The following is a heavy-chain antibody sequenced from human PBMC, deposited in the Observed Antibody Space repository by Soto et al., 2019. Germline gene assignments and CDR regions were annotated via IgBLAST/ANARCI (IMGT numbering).Heavy chain of an antibody. V-gene: IGHV4-59*08. CDR3: AGRELVLDSGWYDFQH. CDR1: GGSISSYY. CDR2: IYYSGST. D-gene: IGHD6-19*01. J-gene: IGHJ1*01. Sequence: PSETLSLTCTVSGGSISSYYWSWIRQPPGKGLEWIGYIYYSGSTNYNPSLKSRVTISVDTSKNQFSLKLSSVTAADTAVYYCAGRELVLDSGWYDFQHWGQGTLVTVSS.